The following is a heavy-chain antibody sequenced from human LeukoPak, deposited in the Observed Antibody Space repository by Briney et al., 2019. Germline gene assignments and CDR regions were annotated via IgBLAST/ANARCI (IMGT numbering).Heavy chain of an antibody. J-gene: IGHJ4*02. CDR2: IIPILGIA. CDR1: GGTFTSYA. Sequence: GSSVKVSCKASGGTFTSYAISWVRQAPGQGLEWMGRIIPILGIANYAQKFQGRVTITADKSTSTAYMELSSLRSEDTAVYYCARAEGYYDILTGYYEGYYFDYWGQGTLVTVSS. CDR3: ARAEGYYDILTGYYEGYYFDY. D-gene: IGHD3-9*01. V-gene: IGHV1-69*04.